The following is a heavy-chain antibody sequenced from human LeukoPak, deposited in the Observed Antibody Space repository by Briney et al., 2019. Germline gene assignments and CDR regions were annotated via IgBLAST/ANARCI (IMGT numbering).Heavy chain of an antibody. D-gene: IGHD2-15*01. CDR1: GYSFTSYW. CDR2: IYPGDSDT. Sequence: GESLKISCKGSGYSFTSYWIGWVRQMPGKGLQWMGIIYPGDSDTRYSPSFQGQVTISADKSIRIAYLQWSSLKASDTAIYYCARQSDDCSSGTCFVDYWGQGTLVTVSS. CDR3: ARQSDDCSSGTCFVDY. J-gene: IGHJ4*02. V-gene: IGHV5-51*01.